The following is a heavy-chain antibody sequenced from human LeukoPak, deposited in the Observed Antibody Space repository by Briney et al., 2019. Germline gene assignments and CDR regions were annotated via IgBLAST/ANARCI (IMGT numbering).Heavy chain of an antibody. CDR1: GGSFSGYY. D-gene: IGHD6-19*01. Sequence: SETLSLTCAVYGGSFSGYYWSWIRQPPGKGLEWIGEINHSGSTNYNPSLKSRVTISVDTSKNQFSLKLSSVTAADTAVYYCARGAVAENWFDPWGQGTLVTVSS. CDR3: ARGAVAENWFDP. J-gene: IGHJ5*02. V-gene: IGHV4-34*01. CDR2: INHSGST.